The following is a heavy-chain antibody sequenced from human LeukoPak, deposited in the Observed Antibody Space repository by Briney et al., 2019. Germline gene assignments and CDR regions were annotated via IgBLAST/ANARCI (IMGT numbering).Heavy chain of an antibody. Sequence: SETLSLTCAVYGGSFSGYYWSWIRQPPGKGLEWIGEINHSGSTNYNPSLKSRVTISVDTSKNQFSLKLSSVTAADTAVYYCARQGDYSGYFDYWGQGTLVTVSS. CDR1: GGSFSGYY. J-gene: IGHJ4*02. CDR2: INHSGST. CDR3: ARQGDYSGYFDY. V-gene: IGHV4-34*01. D-gene: IGHD4-11*01.